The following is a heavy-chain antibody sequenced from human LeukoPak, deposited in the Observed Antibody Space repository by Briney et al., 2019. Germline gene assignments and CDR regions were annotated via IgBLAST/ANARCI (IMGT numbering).Heavy chain of an antibody. CDR2: INPSGGST. CDR3: ARDRDYCGGDCYPVFGYYYYYGMDV. Sequence: ASVKVSCKASGYTLTSYYMHWVRQAPGQGLEWMGIINPSGGSTSYAQKFQGRVTMTRDTSTSTVYMELSSLRSEDTAVYYCARDRDYCGGDCYPVFGYYYYYGMDVWGQGTTVTVSS. V-gene: IGHV1-46*01. D-gene: IGHD2-21*02. CDR1: GYTLTSYY. J-gene: IGHJ6*02.